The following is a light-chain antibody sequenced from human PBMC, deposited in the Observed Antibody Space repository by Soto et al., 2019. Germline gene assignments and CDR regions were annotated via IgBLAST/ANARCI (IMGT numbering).Light chain of an antibody. CDR2: RAS. V-gene: IGKV1-39*01. Sequence: DIQMTQSPSSLSASVGDRVTITCRASRNVNNFLNWYQQKPGKAPDLLIYRASRLQIGVPSRFTGSGSETDFTLTISSLQPEDFATYFCQQSFSFPPAFGQGTRLEIK. CDR1: RNVNNF. CDR3: QQSFSFPPA. J-gene: IGKJ5*01.